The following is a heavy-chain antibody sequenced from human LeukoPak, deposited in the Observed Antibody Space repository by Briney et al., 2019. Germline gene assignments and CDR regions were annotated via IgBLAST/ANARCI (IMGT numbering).Heavy chain of an antibody. J-gene: IGHJ4*02. CDR1: GGSISSSSYY. CDR2: IYCSGST. CDR3: ARLDTSMVTVDY. V-gene: IGHV4-39*01. D-gene: IGHD5-18*01. Sequence: SETLSLTCTVSGGSISSSSYYWGWIRQPPGKGLEWIGSIYCSGSTYYNPSLKSRVTISVDTSKNQFSLKLSSVTAADTAVYYCARLDTSMVTVDYWGQGTLVTVSS.